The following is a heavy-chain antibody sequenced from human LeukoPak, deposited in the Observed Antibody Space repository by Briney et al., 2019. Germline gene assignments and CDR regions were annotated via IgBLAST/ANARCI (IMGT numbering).Heavy chain of an antibody. CDR2: ISYDGSNK. Sequence: GGSLRLSCAASGFTFSSYAMHWVRQAPGKGLEWVAVISYDGSNKYYADSVKGRFTISRDNSKNTLYLQMNSLRAEDTAVYYCARVPSPYYYDSSGYYGHFDYWGQGTLVTVSS. D-gene: IGHD3-22*01. CDR1: GFTFSSYA. CDR3: ARVPSPYYYDSSGYYGHFDY. J-gene: IGHJ4*02. V-gene: IGHV3-30-3*01.